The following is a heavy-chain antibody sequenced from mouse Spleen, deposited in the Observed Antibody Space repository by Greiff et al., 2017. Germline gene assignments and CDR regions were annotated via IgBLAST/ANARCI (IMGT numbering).Heavy chain of an antibody. D-gene: IGHD1-1*01. CDR1: GFTFSDYY. CDR2: INYDGSST. Sequence: EVQVVESEGGLVQPGSSMKLSCTASGFTFSDYYMAWVRQVPEKGLEWVANINYDGSSTYYLDSLKSRFIISRDNAKNILYLQMSSLKSEDTATYYCARAIHYYGSSSYFDYWGQGTTLTVSS. CDR3: ARAIHYYGSSSYFDY. J-gene: IGHJ2*01. V-gene: IGHV5-16*01.